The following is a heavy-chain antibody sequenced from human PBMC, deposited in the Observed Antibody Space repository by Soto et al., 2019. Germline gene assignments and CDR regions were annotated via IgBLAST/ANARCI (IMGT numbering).Heavy chain of an antibody. Sequence: EVQLLEAGGGLVQPGGSLRLSCAASGFTFNSSAMSWVRQAPGKGLEWVSTTSGGAGSTYYADSVKGRFTISRDNSKNTLYLQMNSLRADDTAVYYCAKGRYRIGWYDPYFDSWGQGTLVTVSS. V-gene: IGHV3-23*01. J-gene: IGHJ4*02. CDR2: TSGGAGST. CDR1: GFTFNSSA. D-gene: IGHD6-19*01. CDR3: AKGRYRIGWYDPYFDS.